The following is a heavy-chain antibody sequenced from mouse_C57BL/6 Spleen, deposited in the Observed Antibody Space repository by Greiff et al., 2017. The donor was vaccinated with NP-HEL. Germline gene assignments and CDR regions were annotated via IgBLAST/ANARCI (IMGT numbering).Heavy chain of an antibody. V-gene: IGHV14-4*01. J-gene: IGHJ3*01. Sequence: VQLQQSGAELVRPGASVKLSCTASGFNIKDDYMHWVKQRPEQGLEWIGWIDPENGDTEYASKFQGKATITADTSSNTAYLQLSSLTSEDTAVYYCTRNYDYPFAYGGQGTLVTVSA. CDR2: IDPENGDT. CDR3: TRNYDYPFAY. D-gene: IGHD2-4*01. CDR1: GFNIKDDY.